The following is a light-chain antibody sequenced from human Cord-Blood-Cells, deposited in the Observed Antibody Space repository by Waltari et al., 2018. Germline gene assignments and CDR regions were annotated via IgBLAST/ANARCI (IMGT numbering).Light chain of an antibody. J-gene: IGLJ3*02. CDR2: EVI. CDR3: CSYAGSSTWV. Sequence: QSALTQPASVSGSPGQSITIACTGTSSDVGSYNLVSWSQQHPGQAPNLRIYEVIKRPAVVSKRFSVSKSGNTASLTMSGLQAEDEADYYCCSYAGSSTWVFGGGTQLTVL. CDR1: SSDVGSYNL. V-gene: IGLV2-23*02.